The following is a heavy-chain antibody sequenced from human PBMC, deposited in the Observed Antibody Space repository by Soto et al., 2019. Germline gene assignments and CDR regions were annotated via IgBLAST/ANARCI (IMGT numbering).Heavy chain of an antibody. CDR1: GFTFTSYA. CDR3: AKDSLAGRAYYYGMDF. CDR2: ISGRGMST. V-gene: IGHV3-23*01. J-gene: IGHJ6*02. D-gene: IGHD6-6*01. Sequence: EVQPLESGGGLLQPGGSLRLSCAASGFTFTSYAMSWVRQAPGKGLEWVSAISGRGMSTYYADSVKGRFTISRDNSSNTLVLPQNSLRAEDRAVYYCAKDSLAGRAYYYGMDFWGQGTTVTVSS.